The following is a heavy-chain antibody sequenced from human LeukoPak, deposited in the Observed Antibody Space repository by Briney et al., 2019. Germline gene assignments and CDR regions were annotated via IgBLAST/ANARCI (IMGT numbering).Heavy chain of an antibody. CDR1: GFIFSTYG. CDR3: ARLSATYYDFWKGYYYMDV. Sequence: GGSLRLSCAASGFIFSTYGMHWVRQAPGKGPEWVAVIWYDGSNKHYADSVKGRFTISRDNSKNTLYLQMNSLRAEDTAVYYCARLSATYYDFWKGYYYMDVWGNGTTVTVSS. J-gene: IGHJ6*03. D-gene: IGHD3-3*01. CDR2: IWYDGSNK. V-gene: IGHV3-33*01.